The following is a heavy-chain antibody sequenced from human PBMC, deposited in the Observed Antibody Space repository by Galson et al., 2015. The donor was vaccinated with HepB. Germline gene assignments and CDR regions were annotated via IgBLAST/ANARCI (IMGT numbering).Heavy chain of an antibody. Sequence: TLSLTCTVSGGSISSGGYYWSWIRQHPGKGLEWIGYIYYSGSTYYNPSLKSRVTISVDTSKNQFSLKLSSVTAADTAVYYCPSGGNKQLARYYYYYGMDVWGQGTTVTVSS. CDR2: IYYSGST. V-gene: IGHV4-31*03. D-gene: IGHD6-6*01. CDR1: GGSISSGGYY. CDR3: PSGGNKQLARYYYYYGMDV. J-gene: IGHJ6*02.